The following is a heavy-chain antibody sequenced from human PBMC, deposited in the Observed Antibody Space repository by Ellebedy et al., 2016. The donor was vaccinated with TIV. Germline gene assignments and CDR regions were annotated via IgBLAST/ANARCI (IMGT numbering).Heavy chain of an antibody. V-gene: IGHV3-74*01. J-gene: IGHJ5*02. CDR3: ARDGQGEITIFGVVINTEAHNWFDP. CDR2: INSDGSST. D-gene: IGHD3-3*01. CDR1: NFTFSVYW. Sequence: GESLKISCAASNFTFSVYWMHWVRQVPGKGLVWVSRINSDGSSTSYSDSVKGRFTISRDNAKNTRYLQMNSLRAEDTAVYYCARDGQGEITIFGVVINTEAHNWFDPWGQGTLVTVSS.